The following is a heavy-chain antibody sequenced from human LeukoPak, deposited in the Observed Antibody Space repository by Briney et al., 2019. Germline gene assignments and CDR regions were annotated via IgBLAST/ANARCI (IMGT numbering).Heavy chain of an antibody. CDR3: ARDQSFRGYRYGYFDY. J-gene: IGHJ4*02. D-gene: IGHD5-18*01. V-gene: IGHV3-48*04. CDR1: GFTFSSYG. CDR2: VSSSARNI. Sequence: PGGSLRLSCAASGFTFSSYGMSWVRQAPGKWLEWVSYVSSSARNIYYADSVKGRFTISRDNAKNSLYLQMNSLRAEDTAVYYCARDQSFRGYRYGYFDYWGQGTLVTVSS.